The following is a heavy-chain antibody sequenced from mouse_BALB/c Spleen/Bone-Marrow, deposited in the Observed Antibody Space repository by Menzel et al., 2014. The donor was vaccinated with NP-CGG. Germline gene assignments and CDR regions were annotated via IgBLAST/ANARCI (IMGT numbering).Heavy chain of an antibody. CDR2: IYPGNSDS. J-gene: IGHJ3*01. D-gene: IGHD1-1*01. CDR1: GYSFSTYW. Sequence: EVKLQESVTVLSRPGASVKMSCKASGYSFSTYWMHWVKQRPGRGLEWIGAIYPGNSDSSYNQKFEGKAKLTAVTSASTAYMELISLTHEDSAVYYCTRRGSSAFPYWGQGTLVTVSA. V-gene: IGHV1-5*01. CDR3: TRRGSSAFPY.